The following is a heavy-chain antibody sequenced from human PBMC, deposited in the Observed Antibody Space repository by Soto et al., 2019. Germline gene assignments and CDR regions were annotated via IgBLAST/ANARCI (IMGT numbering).Heavy chain of an antibody. Sequence: GGSLRLSCAASGFTFSSYGMHWVRQAPGKGLEWVAVIWYDGSNKYYADSVKGRFTISRDNSKNTLYLQMNSLRAEDTAVYYCARVSYYGSGSYREYYGMDVWGQGTTVTVSS. CDR2: IWYDGSNK. J-gene: IGHJ6*02. CDR1: GFTFSSYG. CDR3: ARVSYYGSGSYREYYGMDV. V-gene: IGHV3-33*01. D-gene: IGHD3-10*01.